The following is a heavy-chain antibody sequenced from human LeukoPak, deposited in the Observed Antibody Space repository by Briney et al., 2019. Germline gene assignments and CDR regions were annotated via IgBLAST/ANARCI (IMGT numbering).Heavy chain of an antibody. CDR1: GYTFTGYY. Sequence: GASVKVSCKASGYTFTGYYMHWVRQAPGQGLEWMGWINPNSGGTNYAQKFQGRVTMTRDTSISTAYMELSRLRSDDTAVYYCAREGNSITMVRGVNYYYMDVWGKGTTVTVSS. V-gene: IGHV1-2*02. J-gene: IGHJ6*03. CDR2: INPNSGGT. CDR3: AREGNSITMVRGVNYYYMDV. D-gene: IGHD3-10*01.